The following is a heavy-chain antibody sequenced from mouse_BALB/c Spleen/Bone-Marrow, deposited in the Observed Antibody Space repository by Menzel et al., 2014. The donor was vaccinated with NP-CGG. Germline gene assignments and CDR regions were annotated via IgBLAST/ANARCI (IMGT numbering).Heavy chain of an antibody. CDR2: INPNNGGT. Sequence: VQLQQSGPELVKPGASVKIPCKASGYTFTDYNMDWVKQSHGKSLEWIGDINPNNGGTIYNQKFMGKATLTVDKSSSTAYMELRSLTSEDTAVYYCARGHYYGSRNWYFDVWGAGTTVTVSS. D-gene: IGHD1-1*01. CDR3: ARGHYYGSRNWYFDV. V-gene: IGHV1-18*01. J-gene: IGHJ1*01. CDR1: GYTFTDYN.